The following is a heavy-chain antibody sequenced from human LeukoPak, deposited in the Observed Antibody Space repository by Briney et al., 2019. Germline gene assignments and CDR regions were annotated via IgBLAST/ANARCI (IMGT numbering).Heavy chain of an antibody. CDR1: GFTFSSYA. Sequence: GGSLRLSCAASGFTFSSYATHWVRQAPGKGLEWVAVISYDGSNKYYADSVKGRFTISRDNSKNTLYLQMNSLRAEDTAVYYCARPYYDFWTPFDYWGQGTLVTVSS. J-gene: IGHJ4*02. CDR3: ARPYYDFWTPFDY. CDR2: ISYDGSNK. V-gene: IGHV3-30*04. D-gene: IGHD3-3*01.